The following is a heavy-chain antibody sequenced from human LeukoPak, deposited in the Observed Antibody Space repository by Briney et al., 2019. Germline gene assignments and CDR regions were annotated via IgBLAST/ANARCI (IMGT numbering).Heavy chain of an antibody. CDR3: ARSRGSITMVRGRPWFDP. D-gene: IGHD3-10*01. Sequence: ASVKVSCKASGYTFTSYGISWVRQAPGQGLEWMGWMNPNSGNTGYAQKFQGRVTITRNTSISTAYMELSSLRSEDTAVYYCARSRGSITMVRGRPWFDPWGQGTLVTVSS. J-gene: IGHJ5*02. CDR2: MNPNSGNT. V-gene: IGHV1-8*03. CDR1: GYTFTSYG.